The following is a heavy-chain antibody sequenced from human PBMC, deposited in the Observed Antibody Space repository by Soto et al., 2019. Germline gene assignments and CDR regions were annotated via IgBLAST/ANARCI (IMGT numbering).Heavy chain of an antibody. CDR2: IVVGSGNT. CDR3: AASPYSGYDSDWFDP. CDR1: GFTFTSSA. D-gene: IGHD5-12*01. Sequence: SVKVSCKASGFTFTSSAMQWVRQARGQRLEWIGWIVVGSGNTNYAQKFQERVTITRDMSTSTAYMELSSLRSEDTAVYYFAASPYSGYDSDWFDPWGQGTLVTVPQ. V-gene: IGHV1-58*02. J-gene: IGHJ5*02.